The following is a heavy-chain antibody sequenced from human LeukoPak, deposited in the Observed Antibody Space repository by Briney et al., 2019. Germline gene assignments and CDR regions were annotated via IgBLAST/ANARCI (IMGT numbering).Heavy chain of an antibody. J-gene: IGHJ3*02. CDR2: INPNSGGT. CDR1: AYSFTSNV. Sequence: ASVTVSCTASAYSFTSNVISWVRQAPGQGLEWMGWINPNSGGTNYAQKFQGRVTMTRDTSISTAYMELSRLRSDDTAVYYCARVDYDILTGWGAFDIWGQGTMVTVSS. V-gene: IGHV1-2*02. D-gene: IGHD3-9*01. CDR3: ARVDYDILTGWGAFDI.